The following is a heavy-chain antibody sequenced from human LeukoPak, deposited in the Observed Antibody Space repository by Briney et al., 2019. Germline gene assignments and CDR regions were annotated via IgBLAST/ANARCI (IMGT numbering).Heavy chain of an antibody. CDR1: GFTVSDNY. J-gene: IGHJ5*02. CDR3: ARDAPQVPAAGVLAS. D-gene: IGHD6-13*01. V-gene: IGHV3-53*01. CDR2: MYSRGDT. Sequence: GGSLRLSCAASGFTVSDNYMSWVRQAPGKGLEWVSVMYSRGDTYYADSVKGRFTFSRDISKNTLYPQMNGLRTEDTAMYYCARDAPQVPAAGVLASWGQGTLVTVSS.